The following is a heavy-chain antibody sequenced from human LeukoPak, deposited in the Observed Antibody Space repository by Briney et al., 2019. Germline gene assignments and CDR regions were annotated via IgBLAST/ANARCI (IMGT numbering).Heavy chain of an antibody. V-gene: IGHV3-21*01. Sequence: GGSLRLSCAASGFTFSSYSMNWVRQAPGKGLEWVSSISSSSSYIYYADSVKGRFTISRDNAKNSLYLQMNSLRAEDTAVYYCARWGIAAAGTVWGPDAFDIWGQGTMVTVSS. CDR1: GFTFSSYS. CDR2: ISSSSSYI. J-gene: IGHJ3*02. D-gene: IGHD6-13*01. CDR3: ARWGIAAAGTVWGPDAFDI.